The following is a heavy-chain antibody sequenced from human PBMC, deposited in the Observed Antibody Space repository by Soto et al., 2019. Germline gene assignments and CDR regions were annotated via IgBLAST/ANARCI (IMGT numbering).Heavy chain of an antibody. CDR3: AWDSSGWYYFDY. V-gene: IGHV1-69*13. CDR1: GGTFSSYA. D-gene: IGHD6-19*01. Sequence: GASVKVSCKASGGTFSSYAISWVRQAPGQGLEWMGGIIPIFGTANYAQKFQGRVTITADESTSTAYMELSSLRSEDTAAYYCAWDSSGWYYFDYWGQGTLVTVSS. J-gene: IGHJ4*02. CDR2: IIPIFGTA.